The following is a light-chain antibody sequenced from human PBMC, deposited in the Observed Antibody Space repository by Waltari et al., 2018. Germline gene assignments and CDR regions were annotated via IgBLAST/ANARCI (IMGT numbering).Light chain of an antibody. CDR1: QSLTKRY. CDR2: GAS. V-gene: IGKV3-20*01. Sequence: VLTQSPGTLSLSPGERATLSCRASQSLTKRYLAWYQQKPGQAPRLLIYGASSRAAGIPERVSGSGSGTDFTLTISRLEPEDFAVYYCQQYGSSILYTFGQGTKVEIK. J-gene: IGKJ2*01. CDR3: QQYGSSILYT.